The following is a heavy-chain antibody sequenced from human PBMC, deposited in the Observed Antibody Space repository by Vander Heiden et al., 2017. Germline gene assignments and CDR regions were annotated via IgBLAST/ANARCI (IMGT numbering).Heavy chain of an antibody. CDR1: GFPFSSHS. V-gene: IGHV3-48*02. CDR2: ISSRSTTI. J-gene: IGHJ6*02. Sequence: VRLVESGGGLVQPGASPRLSCAASGFPFSSHSMNWVRQAPGKGLEWVSYISSRSTTIYNADSVKGRCTISRDDAKNSLYLQMNSLRDEDTAVYYCARRDYDYYYYGMDVWGQGTTVTVSS. CDR3: ARRDYDYYYYGMDV. D-gene: IGHD3-16*01.